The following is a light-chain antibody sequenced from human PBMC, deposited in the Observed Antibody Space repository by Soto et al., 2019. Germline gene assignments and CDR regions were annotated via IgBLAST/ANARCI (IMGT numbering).Light chain of an antibody. CDR1: SSDVGSYNL. CDR3: CSYAGSSTYV. Sequence: QSVLTHPASVSGSPGQSITISCTGTSSDVGSYNLVSWYQQHPGKAPKLMIYEVSKRPSGVSNRFSGSKSGNTAPLTISGLQAEDEADYYCCSYAGSSTYVFGTGTKVTVL. CDR2: EVS. J-gene: IGLJ1*01. V-gene: IGLV2-23*02.